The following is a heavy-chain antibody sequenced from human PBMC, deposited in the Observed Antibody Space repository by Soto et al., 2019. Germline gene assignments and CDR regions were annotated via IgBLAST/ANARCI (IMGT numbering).Heavy chain of an antibody. Sequence: GPSVKVSCKASGYTFTSYGISWVHQAPGQGLEWMGWISAYNGNTNYAQKLQGRVTMTTDTSTSTAYMELRSLRSDDTAVYYCARADYDILTGYSSYWYFDLWGRGTLVTVSS. V-gene: IGHV1-18*01. J-gene: IGHJ2*01. CDR3: ARADYDILTGYSSYWYFDL. CDR1: GYTFTSYG. D-gene: IGHD3-9*01. CDR2: ISAYNGNT.